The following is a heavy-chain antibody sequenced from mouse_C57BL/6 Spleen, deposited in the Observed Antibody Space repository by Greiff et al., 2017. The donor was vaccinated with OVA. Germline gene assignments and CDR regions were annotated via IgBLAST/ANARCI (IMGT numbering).Heavy chain of an antibody. CDR1: GYTFTSYW. CDR2: IDPSDSYT. Sequence: QVQLKQPGAELVMPGASVKLSCKASGYTFTSYWMHWVKQRPGQGLEWIGEIDPSDSYTNYNQKFKGKSTLTVDKSSSTAYMQRSSLTSEDSAVYYCARSGTTVVVPFDDWGQGTTLTVSS. CDR3: ARSGTTVVVPFDD. D-gene: IGHD1-1*01. V-gene: IGHV1-69*01. J-gene: IGHJ2*01.